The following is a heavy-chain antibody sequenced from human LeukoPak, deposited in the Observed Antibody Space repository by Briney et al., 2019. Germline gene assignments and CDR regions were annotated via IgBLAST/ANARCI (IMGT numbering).Heavy chain of an antibody. CDR2: ISGSGDYT. Sequence: GGSLRLSCAASGFTFSSYAMTWVRQAPGKGLEWVSTISGSGDYTYYADSVKGRFTISRDNSKNTLYLQMNSLRAEDTAVYHCAKAYGGSSEGLFDIWGQGTMVTVSS. CDR3: AKAYGGSSEGLFDI. V-gene: IGHV3-23*01. D-gene: IGHD4-23*01. CDR1: GFTFSSYA. J-gene: IGHJ3*02.